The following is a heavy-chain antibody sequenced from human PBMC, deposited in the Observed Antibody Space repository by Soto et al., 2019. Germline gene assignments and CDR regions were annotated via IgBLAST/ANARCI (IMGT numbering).Heavy chain of an antibody. J-gene: IGHJ4*02. CDR1: GFTFSNAW. D-gene: IGHD2-2*03. V-gene: IGHV3-15*01. CDR2: IKSKTDGGTT. CDR3: TSSYASGYCSSTSCYFDY. Sequence: GGSLRLSCAASGFTFSNAWMSWVRQAPGKGLEWVGRIKSKTDGGTTDYAAPVKGRFTISRDDSKNTLYLQMNSLKTEDTAVYYCTSSYASGYCSSTSCYFDYWGQGTLVTVSS.